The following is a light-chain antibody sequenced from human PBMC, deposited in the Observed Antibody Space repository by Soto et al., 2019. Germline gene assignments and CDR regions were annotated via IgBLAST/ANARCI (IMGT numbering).Light chain of an antibody. CDR2: AAS. CDR1: QVISTS. J-gene: IGKJ5*01. Sequence: GESVNNACLASQVISTSLAWYQVKPGKAPKLLIYAASTLESGVPSRFSGSGSGTDFTLTISSLQSEDFATYYCQQLSSYPITFGQGTRLEIK. CDR3: QQLSSYPIT. V-gene: IGKV1-9*01.